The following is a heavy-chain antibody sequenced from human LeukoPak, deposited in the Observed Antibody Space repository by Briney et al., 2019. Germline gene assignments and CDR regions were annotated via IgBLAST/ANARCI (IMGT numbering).Heavy chain of an antibody. D-gene: IGHD3-10*01. CDR2: LSGDGGST. V-gene: IGHV3-43*02. J-gene: IGHJ5*02. Sequence: PGGSLRLNCAASGFTFDDYAMHWVRQAPGKGLEWVSLLSGDGGSTYYADSVKGRFTISRDNSKNSLYLQMNSLRTEDTALYYCAKDLFCGSGSYHNWFDPWGQGTLVTVSS. CDR3: AKDLFCGSGSYHNWFDP. CDR1: GFTFDDYA.